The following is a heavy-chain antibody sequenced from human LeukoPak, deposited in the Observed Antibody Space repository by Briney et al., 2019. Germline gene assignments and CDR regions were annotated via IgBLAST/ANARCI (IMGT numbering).Heavy chain of an antibody. V-gene: IGHV4-39*01. D-gene: IGHD5-18*01. Sequence: SETLSLTCSVSGGSISSNNYYWGWIRQPPGVGLEWIGTIYYSGRTNYNPSLKSRVTISVDTSKNQFSLKLSSVTAADTAVYYCARPPRGYSWRNAFDIWGQGTMVTVSS. CDR1: GGSISSNNYY. J-gene: IGHJ3*02. CDR3: ARPPRGYSWRNAFDI. CDR2: IYYSGRT.